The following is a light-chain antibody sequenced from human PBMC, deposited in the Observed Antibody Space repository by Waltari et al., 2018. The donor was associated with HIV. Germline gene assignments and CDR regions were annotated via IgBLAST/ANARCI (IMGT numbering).Light chain of an antibody. CDR1: SSHTRIND. CDR3: AAWDGSLRGGV. V-gene: IGLV1-47*01. J-gene: IGLJ3*02. CDR2: TNN. Sequence: QSVLTQPPPASGTPGPRFTLPCPGRSSHTRINDVSWYHPRPETAPKLLIFTNNQRPSWVPDRFSASKSGTAASLAISALQTDDEADYYCAAWDGSLRGGVFGGGTKLTV.